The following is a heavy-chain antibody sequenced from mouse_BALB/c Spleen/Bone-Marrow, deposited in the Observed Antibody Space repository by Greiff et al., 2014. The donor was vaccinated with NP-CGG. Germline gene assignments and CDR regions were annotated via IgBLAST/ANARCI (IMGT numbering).Heavy chain of an antibody. J-gene: IGHJ2*01. D-gene: IGHD2-2*01. CDR3: VRNYYGYDGYFDY. V-gene: IGHV5-9-2*01. Sequence: DVKLVESGGGLVKPGGSLKLSCTASGFSFNSYGMSWVRQTPEKRLEWVATITNGGNYTYYPDSVKGRFTISRDNVKNNLYLQMRSLRSEDTALYYCVRNYYGYDGYFDYWGQGTTLTVSS. CDR2: ITNGGNYT. CDR1: GFSFNSYG.